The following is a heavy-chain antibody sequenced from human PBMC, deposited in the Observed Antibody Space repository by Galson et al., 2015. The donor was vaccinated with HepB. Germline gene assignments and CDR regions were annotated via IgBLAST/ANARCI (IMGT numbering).Heavy chain of an antibody. D-gene: IGHD3-3*02. Sequence: SLRLSCAASGFTFSSYSMNWVRQAPGKGLEWVSSISSSSSYIYYADSVKGRFTISRDNAKNSLYLQMNSLRAEDTAVYYCARASSLGNGEYYFDYWGQGTLVTVSS. V-gene: IGHV3-21*01. CDR2: ISSSSSYI. CDR3: ARASSLGNGEYYFDY. J-gene: IGHJ4*02. CDR1: GFTFSSYS.